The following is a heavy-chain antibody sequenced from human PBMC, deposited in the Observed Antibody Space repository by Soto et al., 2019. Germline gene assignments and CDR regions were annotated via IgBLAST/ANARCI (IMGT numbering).Heavy chain of an antibody. D-gene: IGHD2-21*02. CDR1: GFTFSSYG. J-gene: IGHJ4*02. Sequence: PGGSLRLSCAASGFTFSSYGMHWVRQAPGKGLEWVAVISYDGSNKYYADSVKGRFTISRDNSKNTLYLQMNSLRAEDTAVYYCAKDGNIVVVTAILDYWGQGTLVTVSS. V-gene: IGHV3-30*18. CDR3: AKDGNIVVVTAILDY. CDR2: ISYDGSNK.